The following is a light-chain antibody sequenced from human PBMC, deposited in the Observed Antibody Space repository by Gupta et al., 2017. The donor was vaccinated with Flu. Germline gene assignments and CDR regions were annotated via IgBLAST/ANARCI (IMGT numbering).Light chain of an antibody. CDR3: LQANSFPLS. CDR2: AAS. V-gene: IGKV1-12*01. J-gene: IGKJ4*01. Sequence: PSTVSASGGDRVTITCRASQHINSWLAWYQKKPGQAPKVLIYAASSLQSGVPSRFSGSGYGTDFTLTISSLQPEDFATYFCLQANSFPLSFGGGTKVEMK. CDR1: QHINSW.